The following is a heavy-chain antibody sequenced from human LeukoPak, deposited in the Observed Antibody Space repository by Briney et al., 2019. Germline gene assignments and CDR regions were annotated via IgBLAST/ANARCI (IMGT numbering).Heavy chain of an antibody. D-gene: IGHD2-2*01. J-gene: IGHJ3*02. CDR3: ARSSARGAFDI. CDR1: GFTFDDYA. CDR2: ISWNSGSI. V-gene: IGHV3-9*01. Sequence: GGSLRLSCAASGFTFDDYAMHWVRQAPGKGLEWVSGISWNSGSIGYADSVKGRFTISRDNSKNTLYLQMNSLRAEDTAVYYCARSSARGAFDIWGQGTMVTVSS.